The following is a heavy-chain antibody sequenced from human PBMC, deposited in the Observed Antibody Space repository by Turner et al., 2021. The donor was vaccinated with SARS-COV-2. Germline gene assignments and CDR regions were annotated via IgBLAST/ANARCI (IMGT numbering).Heavy chain of an antibody. D-gene: IGHD3-22*01. J-gene: IGHJ4*02. Sequence: EVQLLESGGGLLQPGGFLRLSCSASGFTFSSYAMSWVRQAPGKGLEWVSAISGSGGTTYYADSVKGRFTISRDNSKNTLFLQMNSLRAEDTAVYYCAKADRVMIVVVITLFDYWGQGTLVTVSS. CDR3: AKADRVMIVVVITLFDY. V-gene: IGHV3-23*01. CDR1: GFTFSSYA. CDR2: ISGSGGTT.